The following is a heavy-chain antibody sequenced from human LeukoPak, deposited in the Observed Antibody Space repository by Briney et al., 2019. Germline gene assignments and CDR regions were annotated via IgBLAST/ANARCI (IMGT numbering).Heavy chain of an antibody. D-gene: IGHD3-3*01. CDR3: ARALNDFWSGYPPYMDV. Sequence: SETLSLTCTVSGGSISSYYWSWIRQPPGKGLEWIGEINHSGSTNYNPSLKSRVTISVDTSKNQFSLKLSSVTAADTAVYYCARALNDFWSGYPPYMDVWGQGTTVTVSS. V-gene: IGHV4-34*01. CDR1: GGSISSYY. J-gene: IGHJ6*02. CDR2: INHSGST.